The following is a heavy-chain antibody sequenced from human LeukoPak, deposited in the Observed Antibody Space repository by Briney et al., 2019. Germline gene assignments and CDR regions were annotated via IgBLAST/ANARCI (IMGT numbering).Heavy chain of an antibody. Sequence: PSETLSLTCAVYGWSFSGRYWSWIRQPPGEGLEWIGQISPSGSTTYNPSLESRVTISLDTSKNQFSLRLSSVTAADTAVYYCARHGGYDFDYWGQGTLVTVSS. V-gene: IGHV4-34*01. CDR2: ISPSGST. D-gene: IGHD3-16*01. CDR3: ARHGGYDFDY. CDR1: GWSFSGRY. J-gene: IGHJ4*02.